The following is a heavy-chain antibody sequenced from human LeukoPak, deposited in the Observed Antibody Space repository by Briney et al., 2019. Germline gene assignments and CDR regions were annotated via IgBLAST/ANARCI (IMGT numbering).Heavy chain of an antibody. J-gene: IGHJ4*02. D-gene: IGHD6-13*01. CDR1: GGSISSHY. CDR3: ASTSSSWYEFDY. CDR2: IYYSGST. V-gene: IGHV4-59*11. Sequence: PSETLSLTCTVSGGSISSHYWSWIRQPPGKGLEWIGYIYYSGSTNYNPCLKSRVTISVDTSKNQFSLKLSSVTAADTAVYYCASTSSSWYEFDYWGQGTLVTVSS.